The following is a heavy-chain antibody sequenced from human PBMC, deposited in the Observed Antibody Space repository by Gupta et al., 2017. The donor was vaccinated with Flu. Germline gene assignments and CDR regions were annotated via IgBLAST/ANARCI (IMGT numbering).Heavy chain of an antibody. D-gene: IGHD6-13*01. CDR3: AKDTSSWSYYYGMDV. J-gene: IGHJ6*02. CDR2: IAYEGSNK. Sequence: APGKGLEWVAVIAYEGSNKYYADYVKDRFTISRENSKNTRYLQMNSLRAEDTAVYYCAKDTSSWSYYYGMDVWGQGTTVTVSS. V-gene: IGHV3-30*18.